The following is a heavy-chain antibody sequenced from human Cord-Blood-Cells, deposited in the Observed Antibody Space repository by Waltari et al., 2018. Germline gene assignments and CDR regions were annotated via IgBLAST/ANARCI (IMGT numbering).Heavy chain of an antibody. CDR2: IKSKTDGGTT. J-gene: IGHJ4*02. CDR3: TTPALYDFWSGYSFDY. D-gene: IGHD3-3*01. V-gene: IGHV3-15*01. Sequence: EVQLVESGGGLVKPGGSLRLSCAASGFTFSNSSISWVRETPGTGLEWVGRIKSKTDGGTTDYAAPVKGRFTISRDDSKNTLYLQMNSLKTEDTAVYYCTTPALYDFWSGYSFDYWGQGTLVTVSS. CDR1: GFTFSNSS.